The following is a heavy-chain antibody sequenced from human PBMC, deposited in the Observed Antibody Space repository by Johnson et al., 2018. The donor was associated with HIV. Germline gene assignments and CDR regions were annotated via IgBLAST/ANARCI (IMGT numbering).Heavy chain of an antibody. J-gene: IGHJ3*01. CDR1: GFTFSRYA. D-gene: IGHD3-22*01. Sequence: QVPLVESGGGVVEPGRSLRLSSAASGFTFSRYAMHWVRQAPGKGLEWVAVIWFDERDKYYTDSVKGRFTISRDNSKNTLYLQMNSLRAEDTAVYYCARFDGFITTLRVIGDAFDVWGQGTMVTVSS. V-gene: IGHV3-33*01. CDR3: ARFDGFITTLRVIGDAFDV. CDR2: IWFDERDK.